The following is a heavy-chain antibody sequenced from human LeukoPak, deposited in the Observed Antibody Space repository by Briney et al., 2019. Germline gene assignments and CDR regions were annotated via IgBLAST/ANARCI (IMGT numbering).Heavy chain of an antibody. CDR2: IGTAGDT. D-gene: IGHD5-12*01. CDR3: GRGGRGVATIGGAIDY. V-gene: IGHV3-13*01. J-gene: IGHJ4*02. CDR1: GFTFSSYD. Sequence: GGSLRLSCAASGFTFSSYDMHWVRQATGKGLEWVSAIGTAGDTYYPGSVKGRFTISRENAKNSLYLQMNSLRAGDTAVYYCGRGGRGVATIGGAIDYWGQGTLVTVSS.